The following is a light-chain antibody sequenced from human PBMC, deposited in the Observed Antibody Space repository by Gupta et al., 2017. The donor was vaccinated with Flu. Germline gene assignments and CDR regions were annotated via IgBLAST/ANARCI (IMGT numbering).Light chain of an antibody. CDR2: TNN. CDR1: SSNIGTNT. CDR3: AAWDDSLNGWV. J-gene: IGLJ3*02. V-gene: IGLV1-44*01. Sequence: RGTISCSGSSSNIGTNTLNWYQQFPETAPKLLIYTNNQRPSGVPDRFSGSKSGTSASLAISGLQSEDEADYYCAAWDDSLNGWVFGGGTKLTVL.